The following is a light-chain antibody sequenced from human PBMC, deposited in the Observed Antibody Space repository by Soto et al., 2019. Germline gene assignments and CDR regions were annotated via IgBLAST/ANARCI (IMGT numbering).Light chain of an antibody. Sequence: AIQMTQSPSSLSASVADRVTITCRASQDISTELGWYQQKPGKAPRLLIYGTFSLQSGVPSRFSGSGSGTAFTLTISSLQPDEFATYYCLQDFKYPRTFGQGTKVEVK. CDR3: LQDFKYPRT. V-gene: IGKV1-6*01. CDR1: QDISTE. CDR2: GTF. J-gene: IGKJ1*01.